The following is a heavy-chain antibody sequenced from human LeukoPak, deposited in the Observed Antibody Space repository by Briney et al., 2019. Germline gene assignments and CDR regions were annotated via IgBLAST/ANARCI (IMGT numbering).Heavy chain of an antibody. V-gene: IGHV1-18*04. CDR2: ISTYNGNTNYGNT. CDR1: GHTFSSYG. CDR3: ARDLGYCSGGSYTFRFDP. J-gene: IGHJ5*02. Sequence: ASVKVSCKASGHTFSSYGISWVRQAPGQGLEWMGWISTYNGNTNYGNTNYAQKLQGRVTLTTDTSTSTVYMELRSLRSDDTAVYYCARDLGYCSGGSYTFRFDPWGQGTLVTVSS. D-gene: IGHD2-15*01.